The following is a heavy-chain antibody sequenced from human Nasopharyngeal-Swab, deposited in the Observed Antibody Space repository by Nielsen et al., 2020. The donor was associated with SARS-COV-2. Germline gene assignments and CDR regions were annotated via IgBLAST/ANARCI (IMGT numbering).Heavy chain of an antibody. V-gene: IGHV4-34*01. D-gene: IGHD6-13*01. Sequence: SETLSLTCAVSGGSFSGYYWSWIRQPPGKGLEWIGEINHSGSTNYNPSLKSRVTISVDTSKNQFSLKLSSVTAADTAVYYCARCIAAAGPAHDYWGQGTLVTVSS. CDR2: INHSGST. CDR3: ARCIAAAGPAHDY. J-gene: IGHJ4*02. CDR1: GGSFSGYY.